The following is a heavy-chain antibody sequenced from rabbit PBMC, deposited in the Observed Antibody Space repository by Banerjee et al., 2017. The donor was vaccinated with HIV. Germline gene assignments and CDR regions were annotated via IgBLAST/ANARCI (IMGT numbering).Heavy chain of an antibody. CDR1: GFDFSSYY. Sequence: QLKESGGGLVQPGGSLKLSCKASGFDFSSYYMSWVRQAPGKGLEWIGYIDPVFGSTYSASWVNGRFTISSHNAQNTLYLQLNSLTAADTATYFCVRGASSSEDYFNLWGPGTLVTVS. D-gene: IGHD1-1*01. V-gene: IGHV1S7*01. CDR2: IDPVFGST. CDR3: VRGASSSEDYFNL. J-gene: IGHJ4*01.